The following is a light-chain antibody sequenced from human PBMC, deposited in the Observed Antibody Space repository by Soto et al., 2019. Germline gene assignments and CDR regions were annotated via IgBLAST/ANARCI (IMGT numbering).Light chain of an antibody. CDR3: QSYDSTLSARYV. CDR2: ENN. J-gene: IGLJ1*01. Sequence: QSVLTQPPSVSAAPGQKVTISCSGSSSDMGNYAVSWYQQLPGTAPKLLIYENNKRPSGIPDRFSGSTSGTSASLAITGLQAEDEGDYYCQSYDSTLSARYVFGTGTKLTVL. CDR1: SSDMGNYA. V-gene: IGLV1-51*02.